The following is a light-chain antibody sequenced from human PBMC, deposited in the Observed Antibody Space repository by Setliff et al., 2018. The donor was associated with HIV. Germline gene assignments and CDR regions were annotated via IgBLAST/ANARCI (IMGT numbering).Light chain of an antibody. CDR2: DDS. V-gene: IGLV3-21*03. Sequence: SYELAQPPSVSVAPGKTARVTCGGNNIGSKSVHWYQQKPGQAPVVVVYDDSDRPSGIPERFSGSNSGNTATLTISRVEGGDEADYYCQVWDSSSDHPGFGTGTKVTVL. CDR3: QVWDSSSDHPG. J-gene: IGLJ1*01. CDR1: NIGSKS.